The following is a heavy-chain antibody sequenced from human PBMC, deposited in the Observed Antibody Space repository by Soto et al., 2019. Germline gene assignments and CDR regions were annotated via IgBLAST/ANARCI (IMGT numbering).Heavy chain of an antibody. D-gene: IGHD2-15*01. CDR3: ARGGVVAAHPLNWFDP. CDR1: GGSISSYY. CDR2: IYYSGST. J-gene: IGHJ5*02. Sequence: QVQLQESGPGLVKPSETLSLTCSVSGGSISSYYWSWIRQPPGKGLEWIGYIYYSGSTNYNPSLKSRVTISVDTSKNQFSLKLSSVTAADTAVYYCARGGVVAAHPLNWFDPWGQGTLVTVSS. V-gene: IGHV4-59*01.